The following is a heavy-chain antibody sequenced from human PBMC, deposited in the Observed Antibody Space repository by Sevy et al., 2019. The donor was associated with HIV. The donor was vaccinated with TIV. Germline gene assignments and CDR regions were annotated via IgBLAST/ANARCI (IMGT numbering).Heavy chain of an antibody. J-gene: IGHJ2*01. V-gene: IGHV3-33*01. CDR3: ARESGSNWYFDL. CDR2: IWSGGSIK. D-gene: IGHD1-26*01. CDR1: GFSFSNYG. Sequence: GGSLRLSCVASGFSFSNYGMHWVRQAPGKGLEWVAAIWSGGSIKYYADSVRGRFAISRDNSKNTVYLQMNSLRVEDTAIYSCARESGSNWYFDLWGRGTLVTVSS.